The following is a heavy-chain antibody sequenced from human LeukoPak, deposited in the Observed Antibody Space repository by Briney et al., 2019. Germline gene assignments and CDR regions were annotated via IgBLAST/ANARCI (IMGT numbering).Heavy chain of an antibody. CDR1: GGATSSRSCG. J-gene: IGHJ4*02. CDR2: IYYSGST. D-gene: IGHD1-26*01. Sequence: PPQRLSLTCTVSGGATSSRSCGWGWIRQPPGKGLEWIGTIYYSGSTYYNPSLKSRVTISVDTSKNQFSLRLISVTAADTAVYYCARQVYSGTHYFDYWGQGTLVTVSS. V-gene: IGHV4-39*01. CDR3: ARQVYSGTHYFDY.